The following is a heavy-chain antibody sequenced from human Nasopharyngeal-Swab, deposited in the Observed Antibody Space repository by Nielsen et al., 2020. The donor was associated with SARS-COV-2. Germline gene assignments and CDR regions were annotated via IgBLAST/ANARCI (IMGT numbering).Heavy chain of an antibody. Sequence: SDTLSLTCTVPGGSISTYYWCWMRLPPRMGVEWIRYIYYNGSTNYYPSLKSRVTILVDTSKNQFSLKLSSVTAADTAVYYCARVKYDFWSGYSLYYYYYGMDVWGQGTTVTVSS. D-gene: IGHD3-3*01. J-gene: IGHJ6*02. V-gene: IGHV4-59*07. CDR3: ARVKYDFWSGYSLYYYYYGMDV. CDR2: IYYNGST. CDR1: GGSISTYY.